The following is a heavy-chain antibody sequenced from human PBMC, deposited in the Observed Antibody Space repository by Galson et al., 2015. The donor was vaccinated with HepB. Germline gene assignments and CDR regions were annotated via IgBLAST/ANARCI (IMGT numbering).Heavy chain of an antibody. Sequence: SVKVSCKVSGYTLTELSMHWVRQAPGKGLEWMGGFDPEDGETIYSQKFQGRVAMTEDTSTDTAYMELSSLRSEDTAVYYCATDRGNTRGDYYGMDVWGQGTTVTVSS. CDR2: FDPEDGET. CDR3: ATDRGNTRGDYYGMDV. J-gene: IGHJ6*02. D-gene: IGHD2-2*01. V-gene: IGHV1-24*01. CDR1: GYTLTELS.